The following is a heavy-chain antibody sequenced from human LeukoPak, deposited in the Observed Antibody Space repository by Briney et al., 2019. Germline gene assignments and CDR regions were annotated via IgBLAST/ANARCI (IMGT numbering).Heavy chain of an antibody. V-gene: IGHV1-69*05. J-gene: IGHJ4*02. CDR1: GGTFSSYA. D-gene: IGHD6-19*01. Sequence: GSSVKVSCKASGGTFSSYAISSVRQAPGQGLEWMGRIIPIFGTANYAQKFQGRVTITTDESTSTAYMELSSLRTEDTAVYYCARDQKELAVSGVFDYWSQGTLVTVSS. CDR3: ARDQKELAVSGVFDY. CDR2: IIPIFGTA.